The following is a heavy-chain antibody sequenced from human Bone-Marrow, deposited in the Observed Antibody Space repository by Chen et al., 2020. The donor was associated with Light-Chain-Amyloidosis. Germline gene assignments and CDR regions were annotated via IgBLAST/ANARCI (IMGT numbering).Heavy chain of an antibody. J-gene: IGHJ4*02. CDR3: ARRREGYNFDY. D-gene: IGHD5-12*01. CDR2: IYPDDSDA. CDR1: GDTFPNYW. Sequence: EVQLEQSGPEVKKPGESLKIACKGSGDTFPNYWIGWVRQMPGKGLEWMGVIYPDDSDARYRPSFERQVTSSADKSIATAYLQWRNLKASDPAMYYCARRREGYNFDYWGQGTLVTVSS. V-gene: IGHV5-51*01.